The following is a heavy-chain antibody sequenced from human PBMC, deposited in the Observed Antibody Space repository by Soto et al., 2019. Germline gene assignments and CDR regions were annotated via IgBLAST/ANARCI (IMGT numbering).Heavy chain of an antibody. D-gene: IGHD4-17*01. V-gene: IGHV1-69*13. CDR3: ARDKFSRVYGDYAPAEYFQH. CDR1: GGTFSSYA. Sequence: SVKVSCKASGGTFSSYAISRVRQAPGQGLEWMGGIIPIFGTANYAQKFQGRVTITADESTSTAYMELSSLRSEDTAVYYCARDKFSRVYGDYAPAEYFQHWGQGTLVTVSS. J-gene: IGHJ1*01. CDR2: IIPIFGTA.